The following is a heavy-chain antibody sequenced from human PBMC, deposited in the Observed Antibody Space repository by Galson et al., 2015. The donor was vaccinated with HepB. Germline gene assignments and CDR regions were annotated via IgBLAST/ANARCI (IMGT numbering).Heavy chain of an antibody. V-gene: IGHV3-23*01. D-gene: IGHD3-10*01. J-gene: IGHJ4*02. CDR3: AKEGYYYGSGDYYFDY. CDR1: GFTFSSYA. Sequence: SLRLSCAASGFTFSSYAMSWVRQAPGKGLEWVAAISGSGGSTDHADSVKGRFTIYRDKSKNTLYLQMNSQRAEDTAVYYCAKEGYYYGSGDYYFDYWGQGTLVTVSS. CDR2: ISGSGGST.